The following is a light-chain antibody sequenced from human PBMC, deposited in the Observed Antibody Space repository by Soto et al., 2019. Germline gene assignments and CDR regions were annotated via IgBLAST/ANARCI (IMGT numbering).Light chain of an antibody. CDR1: QSVSSN. CDR3: QQYNNWPIT. J-gene: IGKJ5*01. Sequence: EIVMTQSPAPLSLSPGERATLSCRASQSVSSNLAWYQQKPGQAPRLLIYGASTRATGIPARFSGSGSGTEFTLTISSLQSEDFAVYYCQQYNNWPITFGQGTRLEIK. CDR2: GAS. V-gene: IGKV3-15*01.